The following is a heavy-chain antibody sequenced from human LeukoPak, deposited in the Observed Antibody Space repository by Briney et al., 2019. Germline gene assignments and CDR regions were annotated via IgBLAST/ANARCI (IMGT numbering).Heavy chain of an antibody. CDR2: INPNSGGT. CDR1: GYTFTGYY. D-gene: IGHD3-22*01. CDR3: ARSVYYDSSGYYG. Sequence: ASVTVSFKASGYTFTGYYMHWVRQAPGQGLEWMGWINPNSGGTNYAQKFQGRVTMTRDTSISTAYMELSRLRSDDTAVYYCARSVYYDSSGYYGWGQGTLVTVSS. V-gene: IGHV1-2*02. J-gene: IGHJ4*02.